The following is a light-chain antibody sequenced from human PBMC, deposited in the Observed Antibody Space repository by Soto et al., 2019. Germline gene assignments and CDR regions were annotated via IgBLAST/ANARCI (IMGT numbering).Light chain of an antibody. CDR3: QQYLNVLT. CDR1: QDIRNH. CDR2: AAS. V-gene: IGKV1-33*01. J-gene: IGKJ4*01. Sequence: DIQMTQSPSSLSASVGDRITITCQASQDIRNHLNWYQQKPGKAPKILIYAASNLEAGVPSRFGGSGSGTDFTFTISSLQPEDIATYYCQQYLNVLTFGGGTKVEIK.